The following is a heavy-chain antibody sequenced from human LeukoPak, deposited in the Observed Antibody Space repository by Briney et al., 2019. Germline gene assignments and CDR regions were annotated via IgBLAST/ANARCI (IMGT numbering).Heavy chain of an antibody. Sequence: PGGSLRLSCAASGFTFSSYWMHWVRQASGKGLVWVSRINGDGSSTTYAGSVKGRFTTSRDNAKNTLYLQMNSLRAEDTAVYYCARELRFGELAFDIWGQGTLVTVSS. CDR2: INGDGSST. J-gene: IGHJ3*02. CDR3: ARELRFGELAFDI. D-gene: IGHD3-10*01. CDR1: GFTFSSYW. V-gene: IGHV3-74*01.